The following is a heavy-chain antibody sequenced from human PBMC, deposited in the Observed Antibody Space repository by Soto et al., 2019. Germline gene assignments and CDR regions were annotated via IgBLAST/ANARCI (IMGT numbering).Heavy chain of an antibody. CDR3: ARLQLGISDYYYYYMDV. Sequence: SETLSLTCAVSGGSISSSNWWSWVRQPPGKGLEWIGEIYHSGSTNYNPSLKSRVTISVDKSKNQFSLKLSSVTAADTAVYYCARLQLGISDYYYYYMDVWGKGTTVTVSS. CDR1: GGSISSSNW. J-gene: IGHJ6*03. CDR2: IYHSGST. D-gene: IGHD7-27*01. V-gene: IGHV4-4*02.